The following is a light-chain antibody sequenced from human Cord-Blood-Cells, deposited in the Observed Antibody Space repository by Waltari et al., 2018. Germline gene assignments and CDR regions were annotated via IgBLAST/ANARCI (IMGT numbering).Light chain of an antibody. CDR1: QSVSSN. V-gene: IGKV3-15*01. J-gene: IGKJ1*01. CDR2: GAS. CDR3: QQYNNWPPWT. Sequence: EIVMTQSPATLSVSPGDRATLSCRASQSVSSNLAWYQQKPGQAPRLLDYGASTRATGIPGRFSGSGSGTEFTLTISSLQSEDFAVYYCQQYNNWPPWTFGQGTKVEIK.